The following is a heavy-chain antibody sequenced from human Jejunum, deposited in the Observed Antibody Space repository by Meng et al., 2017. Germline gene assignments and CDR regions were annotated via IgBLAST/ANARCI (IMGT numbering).Heavy chain of an antibody. CDR2: INNDASST. CDR3: GRGLYYGLDV. J-gene: IGHJ6*02. V-gene: IGHV3-74*01. CDR1: GFTFSSYP. Sequence: GGLLRFSCAASGFTFSSYPIHWVRQAPGKGLVWVSRINNDASSTSYAASVKGRFTISRDNTKNTLYLQMNSLGDEDTAVYCCGRGLYYGLDVWGQGTTVTVSS.